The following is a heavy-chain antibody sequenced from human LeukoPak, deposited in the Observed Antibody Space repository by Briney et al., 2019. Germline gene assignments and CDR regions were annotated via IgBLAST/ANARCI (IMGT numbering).Heavy chain of an antibody. V-gene: IGHV1-46*01. D-gene: IGHD6-13*01. CDR2: INPSRGST. Sequence: GASVKVSCKASGYTFTSYYMHWVRQAPGQGLEWMGIINPSRGSTSQAQTFQGRVTMTRDMSTSTVSMELSSLRSEDTAVYYCARGIAAAGTYGSNFDYWGQGTLVTVSS. CDR3: ARGIAAAGTYGSNFDY. J-gene: IGHJ4*02. CDR1: GYTFTSYY.